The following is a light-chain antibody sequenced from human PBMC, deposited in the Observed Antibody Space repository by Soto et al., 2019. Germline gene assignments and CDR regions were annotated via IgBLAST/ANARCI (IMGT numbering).Light chain of an antibody. CDR2: GTS. Sequence: EVVLTQSPGTLSLSPGERATLSCRTSQSISSTYLAWYQQKPGQAPRLLMSGTSRRATGIPDRFSGSGSGTDFTLSISRLEPEDFAVYYCQHYGDSPPFTFGPGTKVDI. J-gene: IGKJ3*01. CDR1: QSISSTY. V-gene: IGKV3-20*01. CDR3: QHYGDSPPFT.